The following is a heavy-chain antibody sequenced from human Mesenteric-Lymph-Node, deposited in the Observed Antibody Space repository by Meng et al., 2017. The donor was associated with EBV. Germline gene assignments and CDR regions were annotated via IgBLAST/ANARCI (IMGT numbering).Heavy chain of an antibody. CDR3: VRLPLEDVLVAPWS. Sequence: HLQWPVSGPGLVMTSETLSLACPISSGYIGSSSYYWGWIRQPPGKGLEWIGNIYYTGTTYYNPSLRSRVTISIDMSKKQFSLRLTSVTAADTAVYYCVRLPLEDVLVAPWSWGQGTLVTVSS. D-gene: IGHD3-10*01. J-gene: IGHJ5*02. CDR2: IYYTGTT. CDR1: SGYIGSSSYY. V-gene: IGHV4-39*01.